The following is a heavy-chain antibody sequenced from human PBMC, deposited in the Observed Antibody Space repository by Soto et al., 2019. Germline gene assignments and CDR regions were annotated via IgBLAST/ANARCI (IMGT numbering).Heavy chain of an antibody. CDR1: GYTLTGYY. CDR2: INPNSGGT. J-gene: IGHJ4*02. Sequence: ASVKVSCKASGYTLTGYYMHWVRQAPGQGLEWMGWINPNSGGTNYAQKFQGWVTMTRDTSISTAYMELSRLRSDDTAVYYCARAPHYYGSGSYLMGDYWGQGTLVTVSS. D-gene: IGHD3-10*01. V-gene: IGHV1-2*04. CDR3: ARAPHYYGSGSYLMGDY.